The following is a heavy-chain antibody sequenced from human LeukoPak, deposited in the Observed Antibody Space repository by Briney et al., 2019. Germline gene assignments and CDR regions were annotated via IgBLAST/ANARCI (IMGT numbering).Heavy chain of an antibody. D-gene: IGHD3-10*01. CDR1: GYTFTSYY. Sequence: ASVKVSCKASGYTFTSYYMHWVRQAPGQGLEWMGIINPSGGSTSYAQKFQGRVTMTRDTSTSTVYMELSSLRSEDTAVYYCARDGSVSYREDAFDIWGQGTMVTVSS. CDR3: ARDGSVSYREDAFDI. J-gene: IGHJ3*02. CDR2: INPSGGST. V-gene: IGHV1-46*01.